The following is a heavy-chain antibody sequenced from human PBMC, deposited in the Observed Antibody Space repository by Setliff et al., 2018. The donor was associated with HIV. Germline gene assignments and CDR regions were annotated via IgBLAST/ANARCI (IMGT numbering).Heavy chain of an antibody. CDR3: ARGGLRQWNGF. J-gene: IGHJ4*02. CDR2: INDSGDT. CDR1: GGSFTGYF. Sequence: ETLSLTCAVYGGSFTGYFWSWIRQSPGKGLEWIGEINDSGDTNYNPSLKSRVTISVVTSKNQFSLRLTSVTAADTGVYYCARGGLRQWNGFWGQGTLVTVSS. D-gene: IGHD3-3*01. V-gene: IGHV4-34*01.